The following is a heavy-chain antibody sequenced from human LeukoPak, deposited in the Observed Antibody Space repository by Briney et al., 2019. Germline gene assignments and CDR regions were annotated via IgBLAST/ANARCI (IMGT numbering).Heavy chain of an antibody. CDR2: IYHSGST. D-gene: IGHD2-15*01. V-gene: IGHV4-38-2*02. J-gene: IGHJ6*03. CDR3: ARAGYCSGGSCYSLSYYYYMDV. Sequence: SETLSLTCTVSGYSISSGYYWGWIRQPPGKGLEWIGSIYHSGSTYYNPSLKSRVTISVDTSKNQFSLKLSSVTAADTAVYYCARAGYCSGGSCYSLSYYYYMDVWGKGTTVTVSS. CDR1: GYSISSGYY.